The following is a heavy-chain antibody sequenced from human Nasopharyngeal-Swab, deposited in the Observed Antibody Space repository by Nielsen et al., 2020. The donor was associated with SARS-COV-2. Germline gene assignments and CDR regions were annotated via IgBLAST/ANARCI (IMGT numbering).Heavy chain of an antibody. D-gene: IGHD4/OR15-4a*01. J-gene: IGHJ6*02. CDR2: ISGSGGST. Sequence: GGSLRLSCAASGSTFSSYAMSWVRQAPGKGLEWVSAISGSGGSTYYADSVKGRFTISRDNSKNTLYLQMNSLRAEDTAVYYCAKDGGLTTFPYYYYYGMDAWGQGTTVTVSS. V-gene: IGHV3-23*01. CDR1: GSTFSSYA. CDR3: AKDGGLTTFPYYYYYGMDA.